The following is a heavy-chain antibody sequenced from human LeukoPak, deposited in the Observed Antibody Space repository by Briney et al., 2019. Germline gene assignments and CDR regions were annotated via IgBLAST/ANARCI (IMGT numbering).Heavy chain of an antibody. D-gene: IGHD6-13*01. CDR1: GFPLSSSA. CDR3: AAPYSTRWFDL. J-gene: IGHJ5*02. V-gene: IGHV1-58*01. Sequence: GTSVKVSCKASGFPLSSSAVQWVRQAGGQRLEWIGWIVVGSNNTNYAQKFQERVTITRDMSTSTAYMELSGLRSEDTAVYYCAAPYSTRWFDLWGRGTLVTVSS. CDR2: IVVGSNNT.